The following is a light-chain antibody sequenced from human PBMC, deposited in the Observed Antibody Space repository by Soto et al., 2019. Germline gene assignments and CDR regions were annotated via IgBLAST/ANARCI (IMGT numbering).Light chain of an antibody. Sequence: DIQMTQSPSTLSASVGDRVTITCRASQSISSWLAWYQQKPGKAPKLLIYDASSLESGVPSRFSGSGSGTEFTLTISSLQPDDFAPYYCQQYNSYSEAFGQGTKVELK. V-gene: IGKV1-5*01. CDR3: QQYNSYSEA. J-gene: IGKJ1*01. CDR1: QSISSW. CDR2: DAS.